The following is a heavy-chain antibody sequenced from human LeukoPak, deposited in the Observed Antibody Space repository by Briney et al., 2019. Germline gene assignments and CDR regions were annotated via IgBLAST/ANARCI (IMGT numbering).Heavy chain of an antibody. CDR1: GFTFSAYW. J-gene: IGHJ6*04. CDR3: AELGITMIGGV. Sequence: GGSLTLSCAASGFTFSAYWMHWVRQVPGKGLVWVSRINNDGTATFFADSVRGRFTISRDNAKNSLYLQMNSLRAEDTAVYYYAELGITMIGGVWGKGTTVTISS. D-gene: IGHD3-10*02. CDR2: INNDGTAT. V-gene: IGHV3-74*01.